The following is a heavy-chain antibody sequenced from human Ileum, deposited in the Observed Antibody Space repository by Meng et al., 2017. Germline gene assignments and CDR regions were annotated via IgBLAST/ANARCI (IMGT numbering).Heavy chain of an antibody. CDR2: ISAYNGNT. V-gene: IGHV1-18*01. Sequence: ASVKVSCKASGYTFTSYGISWVRQAPGQGLEWMGWISAYNGNTNYAQKFQGRVTMTTDTYTSTAYMDLRSLRSDDTAVYYCARTPRPHVQYSSSWYGENWFDPWGQGTLVTVSS. CDR3: ARTPRPHVQYSSSWYGENWFDP. D-gene: IGHD6-13*01. CDR1: GYTFTSYG. J-gene: IGHJ5*02.